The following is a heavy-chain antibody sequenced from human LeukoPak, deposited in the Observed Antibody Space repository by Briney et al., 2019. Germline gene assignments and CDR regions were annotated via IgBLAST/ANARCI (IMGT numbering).Heavy chain of an antibody. CDR3: ARDGSAGQFVP. CDR1: GFTFSSYS. Sequence: GGSLRLSCAASGFTFSSYSMNWVRQAPGKGLEWVSFISSSSSYIYYADSVKGRFTISRDNAKNSLYLQMNSLRAEDTAVYYCARDGSAGQFVPWGQGTLVTVSS. V-gene: IGHV3-21*01. J-gene: IGHJ5*02. D-gene: IGHD6-13*01. CDR2: ISSSSSYI.